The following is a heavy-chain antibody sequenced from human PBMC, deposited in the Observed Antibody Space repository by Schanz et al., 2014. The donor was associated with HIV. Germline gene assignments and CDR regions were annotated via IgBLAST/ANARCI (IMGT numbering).Heavy chain of an antibody. J-gene: IGHJ4*02. Sequence: EVQLLESGGGLVQPGGSLRLSCEASGFTFSTDAINWVRQAPGRGLDWVSAISGNGVYTFYADSVKGRFTTSRDNSRNTAFLQMNSLRAEDTAIYYCAKTSYGWYFDYWGQGTLVTVSS. CDR2: ISGNGVYT. CDR3: AKTSYGWYFDY. V-gene: IGHV3-23*01. CDR1: GFTFSTDA. D-gene: IGHD6-19*01.